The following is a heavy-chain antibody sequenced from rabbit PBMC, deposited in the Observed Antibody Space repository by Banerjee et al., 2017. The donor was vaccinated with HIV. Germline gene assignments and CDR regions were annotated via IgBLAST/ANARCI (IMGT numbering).Heavy chain of an antibody. CDR1: GFDLSNGYV. Sequence: QEQLEESGGGLVQPEGSLTLTCTASGFDLSNGYVMCWVRQAPGKGLEWIAYIFSGNTGTTDYATWAKGRFTISKTSSTTVTLQMTSLTAADTATYFCARDLAGVIGWNFGLWGPGTLVTVS. CDR2: IFSGNTGTT. V-gene: IGHV1S45*01. CDR3: ARDLAGVIGWNFGL. D-gene: IGHD4-1*01. J-gene: IGHJ4*01.